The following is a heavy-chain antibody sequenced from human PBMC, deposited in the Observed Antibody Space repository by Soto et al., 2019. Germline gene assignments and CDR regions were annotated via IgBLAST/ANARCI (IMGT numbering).Heavy chain of an antibody. D-gene: IGHD1-26*01. V-gene: IGHV4-4*07. Sequence: SETLSLTCTVSGGSISSYYWSWSRQPAGKGLEWIGRIYTSGSTNYNPSLKSRVTMSVDTSKNQFSLKLSSVTAADTAVYYCARDDMGSYYYYYGMDVWGQGTTVTVSS. J-gene: IGHJ6*02. CDR2: IYTSGST. CDR3: ARDDMGSYYYYYGMDV. CDR1: GGSISSYY.